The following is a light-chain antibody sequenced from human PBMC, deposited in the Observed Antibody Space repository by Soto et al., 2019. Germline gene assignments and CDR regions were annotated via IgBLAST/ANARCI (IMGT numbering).Light chain of an antibody. Sequence: DIQMTQSPSTLSGSVGDRVTITCRASQTISSWLAWYQQKPGKAPKLLIYKASTLKSGVPSRFSGSGSGTDFTLIISSLQPEDFATYYCQQLNSYHTFGQGTRLEIK. CDR3: QQLNSYHT. CDR1: QTISSW. CDR2: KAS. J-gene: IGKJ5*01. V-gene: IGKV1-5*03.